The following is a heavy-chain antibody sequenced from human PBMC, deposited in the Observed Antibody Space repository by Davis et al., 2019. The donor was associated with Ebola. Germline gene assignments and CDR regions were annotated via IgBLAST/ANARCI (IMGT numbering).Heavy chain of an antibody. J-gene: IGHJ5*02. CDR2: IKQDGSEK. CDR1: GFTFSSYW. CDR3: ARVNAATGYSRFDL. V-gene: IGHV3-7*03. D-gene: IGHD3-9*01. Sequence: GGSLRLSCAASGFTFSSYWMSWVRQAPGKGLEWVANIKQDGSEKYYVDSVKGRFTISRDNAKNSLYLRMNSLRTEDTALYYCARVNAATGYSRFDLWGQGTLVTVSS.